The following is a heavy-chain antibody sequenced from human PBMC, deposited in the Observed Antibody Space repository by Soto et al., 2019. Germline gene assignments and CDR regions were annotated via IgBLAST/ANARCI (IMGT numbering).Heavy chain of an antibody. Sequence: QVHLQQSGPGLVNPSETLSLTCTVSGGSMRSYYWTWIRQPAGKGLEWIGRVYSSGGTHYNPSLKSRVTISLDTSKRQFYLRLLSVTDADTAVYSCARGQRFSDCFDPWGQGTLLSVSS. D-gene: IGHD3-3*01. V-gene: IGHV4-4*07. CDR3: ARGQRFSDCFDP. CDR1: GGSMRSYY. J-gene: IGHJ5*02. CDR2: VYSSGGT.